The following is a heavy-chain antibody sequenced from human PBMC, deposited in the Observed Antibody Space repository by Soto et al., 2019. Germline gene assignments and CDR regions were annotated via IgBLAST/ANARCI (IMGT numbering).Heavy chain of an antibody. Sequence: GKGLEYLSYINSNSETTYYADSVKGRFTISRDNAKSSLYLQMDDLKAEDTALYFCAITLYSNYTRAYWGHGALVTVSS. J-gene: IGHJ4*01. V-gene: IGHV3-48*01. CDR2: INSNSETT. CDR3: AITLYSNYTRAY. D-gene: IGHD4-4*01.